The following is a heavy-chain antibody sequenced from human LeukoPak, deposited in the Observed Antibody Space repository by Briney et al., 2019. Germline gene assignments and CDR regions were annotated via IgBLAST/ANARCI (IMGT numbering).Heavy chain of an antibody. D-gene: IGHD2-2*01. Sequence: GESLKISCKGSEYRFTSYWIGWARQMPGKGLDWMGIIYPGDSDISNRPSFKGQAITSADKSISTAYLQWSSLKASDTAIYYCARSCSSTSCYLTDAFDIWGQGTMATVSS. CDR1: EYRFTSYW. CDR3: ARSCSSTSCYLTDAFDI. V-gene: IGHV5-51*01. CDR2: IYPGDSDI. J-gene: IGHJ3*02.